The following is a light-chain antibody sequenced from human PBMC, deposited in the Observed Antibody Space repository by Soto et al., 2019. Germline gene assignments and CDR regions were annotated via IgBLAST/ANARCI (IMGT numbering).Light chain of an antibody. Sequence: DIQMTQSPSSLSPYVGDRVTITCRASQSIHIYLNWYQQKPGKAPDLLIYAASSLQSGVPSRFSGSGSGTDFTLTITSLHPEDFSVYYCQQSLTAPYTFGQGTELEIK. J-gene: IGKJ2*01. V-gene: IGKV1-39*01. CDR2: AAS. CDR1: QSIHIY. CDR3: QQSLTAPYT.